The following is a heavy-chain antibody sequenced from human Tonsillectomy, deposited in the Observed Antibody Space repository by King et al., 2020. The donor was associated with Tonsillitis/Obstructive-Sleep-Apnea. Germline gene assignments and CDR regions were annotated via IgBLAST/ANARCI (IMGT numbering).Heavy chain of an antibody. CDR3: ARVQLQSYYYYYMDV. CDR2: INAGNGNT. Sequence: QLVQSGAEVKKPGASVKGYCKAFGYNFTSYSMHWVRQAPGQSLECMGWINAGNGNTEFVKKFQGRGTITRDTSASTAYMELSSLRSEDTAVYYCARVQLQSYYYYYMDVWGKGTTVTVSS. J-gene: IGHJ6*03. CDR1: GYNFTSYS. V-gene: IGHV1-3*01. D-gene: IGHD1-7*01.